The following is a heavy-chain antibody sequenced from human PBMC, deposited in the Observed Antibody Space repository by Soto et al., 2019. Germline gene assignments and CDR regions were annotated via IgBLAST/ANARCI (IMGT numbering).Heavy chain of an antibody. J-gene: IGHJ6*02. CDR1: GGSISSSSYY. V-gene: IGHV4-39*01. CDR3: ASTDPRYCSSTSCYVGRYYGMDV. D-gene: IGHD2-2*01. CDR2: IYYSGST. Sequence: SETLSLTCTVSGGSISSSSYYWGWIRQPPGKGLEWLGSIYYSGSTYYNPSLKSRVTISVDTSKNQFSLKLSSVTAADTAVYYCASTDPRYCSSTSCYVGRYYGMDVWGQGTTVTVSS.